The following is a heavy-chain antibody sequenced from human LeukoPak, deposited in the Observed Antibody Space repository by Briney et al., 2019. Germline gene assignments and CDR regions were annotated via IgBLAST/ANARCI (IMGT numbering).Heavy chain of an antibody. D-gene: IGHD6-19*01. Sequence: KPSETLSLTCTVSGDFITAYYWSWIRQPPGKGLEWIGYVYYSGSTNYNPSLKSRVTISVDTSKNQFSLKLSSVTAADTAVYYCARAIAVAGTPIDYWGQGTLVTVSS. CDR1: GDFITAYY. CDR3: ARAIAVAGTPIDY. CDR2: VYYSGST. J-gene: IGHJ4*02. V-gene: IGHV4-59*01.